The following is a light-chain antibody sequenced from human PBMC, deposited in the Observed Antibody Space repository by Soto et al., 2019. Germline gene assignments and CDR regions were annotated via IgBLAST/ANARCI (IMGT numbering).Light chain of an antibody. CDR3: QQHRNWPLT. V-gene: IGKV3-11*01. CDR2: DAS. CDR1: QSVGSH. J-gene: IGKJ4*01. Sequence: EIVLTQCPATMSLSPGERATLSCRASQSVGSHLVWYQQKPGQAPRLLIYDASNRATGIAGRFSGRGSGTEFTLTISSLEPEDFAVYFCQQHRNWPLTFGGGTKVEIK.